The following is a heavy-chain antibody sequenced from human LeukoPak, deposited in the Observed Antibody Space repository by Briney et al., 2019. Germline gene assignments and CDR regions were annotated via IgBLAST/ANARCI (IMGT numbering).Heavy chain of an antibody. J-gene: IGHJ4*02. CDR3: ARGISFFDY. D-gene: IGHD3-3*02. V-gene: IGHV4-59*01. CDR2: IYYSRST. CDR1: GGSISSYY. Sequence: SETLSLTCTVSGGSISSYYWTWIRQPPGKGLEWIGYIYYSRSTNYNPSLKSRVTISVDTSKNQFSLKLNSVTAADTAVYYCARGISFFDYWGQGTLVTVSS.